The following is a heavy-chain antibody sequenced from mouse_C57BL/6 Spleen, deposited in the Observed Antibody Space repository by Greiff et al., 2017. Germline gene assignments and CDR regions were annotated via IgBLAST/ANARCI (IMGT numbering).Heavy chain of an antibody. CDR1: GFSLTSYG. D-gene: IGHD4-1*01. J-gene: IGHJ4*01. CDR3: ARPRTGSYAMDY. Sequence: VMLVESGPGLVQPSQSLSITCTVSGFSLTSYGVHWVRQSPGKGLEWLGVIWSGGSTDYNAAFISRLSISKDNSKSQVFFKMNSLQADDTAIYYCARPRTGSYAMDYWGQGTSVTVSS. CDR2: IWSGGST. V-gene: IGHV2-2*01.